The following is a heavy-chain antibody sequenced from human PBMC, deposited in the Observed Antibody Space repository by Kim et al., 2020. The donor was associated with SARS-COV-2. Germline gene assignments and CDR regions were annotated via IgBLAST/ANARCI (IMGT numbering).Heavy chain of an antibody. CDR1: GFTFSSFG. D-gene: IGHD3-9*01. Sequence: GSLRLSCAASGFTFSSFGMHWVRQAPVKGLQWVAVISYDGNHKYYTDSVKGRFIISRDQSTNTVHLQMNSPRPEDTAVYYCAKEFDFQTRSASYFHDWG. CDR2: ISYDGNHK. V-gene: IGHV3-30*18. CDR3: AKEFDFQTRSASYFHD. J-gene: IGHJ4*03.